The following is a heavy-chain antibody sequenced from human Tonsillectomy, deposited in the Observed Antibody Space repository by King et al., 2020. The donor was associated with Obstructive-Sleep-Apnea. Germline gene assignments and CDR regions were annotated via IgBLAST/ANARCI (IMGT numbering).Heavy chain of an antibody. V-gene: IGHV3-23*04. J-gene: IGHJ4*02. Sequence: VQLVESGGGMVQPGGSLRLSCAASGFTFSSYAISWVRQAPGKGLEGVSAINTRGTTFYAGSVGGRVTISRDNSKSTADLQVNSLRAEDTALYYCAKEGGGSGVYWVDSWGQGTLGTVAS. CDR1: GFTFSSYA. D-gene: IGHD3-10*01. CDR3: AKEGGGSGVYWVDS. CDR2: INTRGTT.